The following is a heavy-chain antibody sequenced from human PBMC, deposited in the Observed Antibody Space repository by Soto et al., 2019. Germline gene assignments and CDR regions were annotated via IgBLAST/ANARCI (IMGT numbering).Heavy chain of an antibody. V-gene: IGHV1-18*04. CDR3: ARLYYYDSGGYYYLDY. CDR1: GYTFTSYG. CDR2: ISAYNGNT. J-gene: IGHJ4*02. Sequence: ASVKVSCKASGYTFTSYGISWVRQAPGQGLEWMGWISAYNGNTNYAQKLQGRVTMTTDTSTSTAYMELRSLRSDDTAVYYCARLYYYDSGGYYYLDYWGQGTLVTVSS. D-gene: IGHD3-22*01.